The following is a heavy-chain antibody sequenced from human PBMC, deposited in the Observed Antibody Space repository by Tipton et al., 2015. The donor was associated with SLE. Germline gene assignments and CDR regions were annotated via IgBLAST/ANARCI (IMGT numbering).Heavy chain of an antibody. Sequence: TLSLTCTVSGGSISFDYWSWIRQSAGRGLEWIGRIYSSGDRDYNPSLRSRVTISVDTSKNQFSLKLTSVTAADTAVYYCARGSGVTDFDYWGQGALVTVSS. CDR2: IYSSGDR. V-gene: IGHV4-4*07. CDR3: ARGSGVTDFDY. CDR1: GGSISFDY. J-gene: IGHJ4*02. D-gene: IGHD2-21*02.